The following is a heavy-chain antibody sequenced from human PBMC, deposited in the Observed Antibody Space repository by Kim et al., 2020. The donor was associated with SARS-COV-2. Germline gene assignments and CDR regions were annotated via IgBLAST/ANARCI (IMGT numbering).Heavy chain of an antibody. J-gene: IGHJ6*02. CDR1: GDSVSSNSAA. D-gene: IGHD5-18*01. Sequence: SQTLSLTCAISGDSVSSNSAAWNWIRQSPLRGLEWLGRTYYRSKWYNDYAVSVKSRITINPDTSKNQFSLQLNSVTPEDTAVYYCAREWGGYSYGQPEIHYYYYYGMDVWGQGTTVTVSS. CDR3: AREWGGYSYGQPEIHYYYYYGMDV. CDR2: TYYRSKWYN. V-gene: IGHV6-1*01.